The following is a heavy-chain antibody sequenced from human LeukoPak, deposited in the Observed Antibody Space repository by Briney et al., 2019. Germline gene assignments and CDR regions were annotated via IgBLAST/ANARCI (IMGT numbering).Heavy chain of an antibody. D-gene: IGHD3-22*01. CDR1: GYTLTELS. CDR2: FDPEDGET. V-gene: IGHV1-24*01. Sequence: ASVTVSFTVSGYTLTELSMHWVRQAPGKGLEGMGGFDPEDGETIYAQKFQGRVTMTEDTSTDTAYMELSSLRSEDTAVYYCATDPGITMSWGQGTLVTVSS. J-gene: IGHJ4*02. CDR3: ATDPGITMS.